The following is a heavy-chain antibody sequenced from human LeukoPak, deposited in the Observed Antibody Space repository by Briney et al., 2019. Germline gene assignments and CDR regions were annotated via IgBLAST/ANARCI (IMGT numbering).Heavy chain of an antibody. CDR3: ARVHYGSGRYFDY. Sequence: EASVKVSCKASGGTFSSYAISWVRQAPGQGLEWMGGIIPIFGTANYAQKFQGRVTITTDESTSTAYMELSSLRSEDTVVYYCARVHYGSGRYFDYWGQGTLVTVSS. V-gene: IGHV1-69*05. CDR1: GGTFSSYA. D-gene: IGHD3-10*01. CDR2: IIPIFGTA. J-gene: IGHJ4*02.